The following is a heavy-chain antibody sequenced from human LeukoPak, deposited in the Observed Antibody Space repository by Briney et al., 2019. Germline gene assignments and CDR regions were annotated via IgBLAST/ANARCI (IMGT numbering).Heavy chain of an antibody. CDR1: GGSISSSY. CDR3: ARGEGAGSYPAYYFDY. D-gene: IGHD3-10*01. J-gene: IGHJ4*02. CDR2: IYYSGST. V-gene: IGHV4-59*01. Sequence: SETLSLTCTVSGGSISSSYWSWIRQPPGKGLEWIGYIYYSGSTNYNPSLKSRFTISVDTSKNQFSLKLNSVTAADTAVYYCARGEGAGSYPAYYFDYWGQGTLVTVSS.